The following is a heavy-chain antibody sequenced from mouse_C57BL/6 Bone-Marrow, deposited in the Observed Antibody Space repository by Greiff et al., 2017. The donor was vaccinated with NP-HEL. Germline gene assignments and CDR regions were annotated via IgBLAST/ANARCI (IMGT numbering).Heavy chain of an antibody. J-gene: IGHJ4*01. V-gene: IGHV1-50*01. D-gene: IGHD2-2*01. CDR1: GYTFTSYW. Sequence: QVQLQQPGAELVKPGASVKLSCKASGYTFTSYWMQWVKRRPGQGLEWIGEIDPSDSYTNYNQKFKGKATLTVDTSSSTAYMQLSSLTSEDSAVYYCASMVTTGYYYAMDYWGQGTSVTVSS. CDR3: ASMVTTGYYYAMDY. CDR2: IDPSDSYT.